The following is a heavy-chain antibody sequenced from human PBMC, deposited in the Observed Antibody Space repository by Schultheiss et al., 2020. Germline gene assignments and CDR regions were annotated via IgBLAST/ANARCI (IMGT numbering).Heavy chain of an antibody. CDR3: ARALRDCSSTSCYPSSYYGMDV. J-gene: IGHJ6*04. V-gene: IGHV3-13*01. CDR2: IGTAGDT. D-gene: IGHD2-2*01. CDR1: GFTFSSYS. Sequence: GGSLRLSCASSGFTFSSYSMHWVRQATGKGLEWVSAIGTAGDTYYPGSVKGRFTISRENAKNSLYLQMNSLRAEDTAVYYCARALRDCSSTSCYPSSYYGMDVWGKVTTVTVSS.